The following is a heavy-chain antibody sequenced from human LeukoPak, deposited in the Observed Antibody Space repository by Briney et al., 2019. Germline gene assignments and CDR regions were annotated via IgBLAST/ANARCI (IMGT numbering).Heavy chain of an antibody. V-gene: IGHV3-30*18. CDR1: GFTFSSFG. CDR2: ISFDGSNQ. Sequence: PGRSLRLSCAASGFTFSSFGMHWVRQAPGQGLEWVAVISFDGSNQYYADSVKGRFTIYRDNSKNTVYLQMSSLRAEDTAVYYCVKESRVVRGVIMDAFDMWGQGTMVTVSS. CDR3: VKESRVVRGVIMDAFDM. D-gene: IGHD3-10*01. J-gene: IGHJ3*02.